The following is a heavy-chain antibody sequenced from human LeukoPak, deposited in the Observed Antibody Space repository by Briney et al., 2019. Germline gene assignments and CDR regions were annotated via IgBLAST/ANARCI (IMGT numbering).Heavy chain of an antibody. Sequence: SETLSLTCTVTGASITNYYWSWIRRPPGKGLEGIGYISHTGITNYNPSLESRVIISADTSRNQFSLKLTSMTAADTAVYYCARFRSAADHPDSWGQGTLVTVSS. CDR3: ARFRSAADHPDS. J-gene: IGHJ4*02. D-gene: IGHD1-14*01. V-gene: IGHV4-59*01. CDR1: GASITNYY. CDR2: ISHTGIT.